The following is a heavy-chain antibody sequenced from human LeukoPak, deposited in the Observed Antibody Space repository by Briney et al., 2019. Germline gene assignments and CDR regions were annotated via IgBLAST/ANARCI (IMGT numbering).Heavy chain of an antibody. D-gene: IGHD3-10*01. Sequence: PSETLSLTCTVSGGSISSYYWSWIRQPPGKGLEWIGYIYTSGSTNYNPSLKSRVTISVDTSKNQFSLKLSSVTAADTAVYYCARHVEGNYFDYWGQGTLVTVSP. CDR2: IYTSGST. V-gene: IGHV4-4*09. CDR3: ARHVEGNYFDY. CDR1: GGSISSYY. J-gene: IGHJ4*02.